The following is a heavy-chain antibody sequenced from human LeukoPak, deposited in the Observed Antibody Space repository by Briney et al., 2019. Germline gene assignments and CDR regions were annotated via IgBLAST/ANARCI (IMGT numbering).Heavy chain of an antibody. CDR1: GYTFTGYY. CDR3: ARGSYYDSSDRLFDY. Sequence: ASVKVSCKTSGYTFTGYYVNWVRQAPGQGLEWMGWISAYNGNTNYAQKLQGRVTMTTDTSTSTAYIELRSLRSDDTAVYYCARGSYYDSSDRLFDYWGQGTLVTVSS. CDR2: ISAYNGNT. V-gene: IGHV1-18*04. J-gene: IGHJ4*02. D-gene: IGHD3-22*01.